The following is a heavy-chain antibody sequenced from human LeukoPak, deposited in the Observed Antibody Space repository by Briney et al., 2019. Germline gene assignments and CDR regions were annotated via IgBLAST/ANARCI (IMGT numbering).Heavy chain of an antibody. J-gene: IGHJ6*03. V-gene: IGHV3-30*02. CDR3: AKDRCSNGIGCYYYYMDV. Sequence: GGSLRLSCVASGFSFSTYGMHWVRQAPGKGLEWVAFIRHDGSSKYYADSVKGRFRISRDSSKNILYLQMNSLRAEDTAVYYCAKDRCSNGIGCYYYYMDVWGKGTTVTISS. CDR1: GFSFSTYG. CDR2: IRHDGSSK. D-gene: IGHD2-8*01.